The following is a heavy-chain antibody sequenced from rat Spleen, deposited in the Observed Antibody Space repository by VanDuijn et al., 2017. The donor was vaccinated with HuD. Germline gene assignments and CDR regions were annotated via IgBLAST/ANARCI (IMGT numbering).Heavy chain of an antibody. V-gene: IGHV5-19*01. CDR1: GFTLSDYV. Sequence: EVQLVESGGGLVQPGRSLKLSCAASGFTLSDYVMHWIRQAPTKGLEWVTSISPSGATTNYRDSVKGRFTISRDNAKSTLYLQMDSLRSEDTATYYCTTGYYFDYWGQGVMVTVSS. CDR2: ISPSGATT. CDR3: TTGYYFDY. J-gene: IGHJ2*01.